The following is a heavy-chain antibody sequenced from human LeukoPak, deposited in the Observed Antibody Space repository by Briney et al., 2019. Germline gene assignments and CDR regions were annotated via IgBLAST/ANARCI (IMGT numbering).Heavy chain of an antibody. V-gene: IGHV4-59*08. CDR2: IYYSGST. J-gene: IGHJ4*02. D-gene: IGHD1-1*01. CDR1: GGSISSYY. CDR3: ARRIRVGTSFDY. Sequence: SETLSLTCTVSGGSISSYYWSWIRQPPGKRLEWIGYIYYSGSTNYNPSLKSRVTISVDTSKNQFSLKLSSVTAADTAVYYCARRIRVGTSFDYWGQGTLVTVSS.